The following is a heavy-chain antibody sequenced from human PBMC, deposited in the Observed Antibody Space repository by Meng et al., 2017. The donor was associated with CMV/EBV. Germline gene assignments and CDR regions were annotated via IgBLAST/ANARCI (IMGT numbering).Heavy chain of an antibody. CDR2: ISSSSSYI. V-gene: IGHV3-21*01. CDR3: ARGPTPPAY. CDR1: GFTFSSYG. Sequence: GESLKISCAASGFTFSSYGMHWVRQAPGKGLEWVSSISSSSSYIYYADSVKGRFTISRDNAKNSLYLQMNSLRAEDTAVYYCARGPTPPAYWGQGTLVTVSS. J-gene: IGHJ4*02.